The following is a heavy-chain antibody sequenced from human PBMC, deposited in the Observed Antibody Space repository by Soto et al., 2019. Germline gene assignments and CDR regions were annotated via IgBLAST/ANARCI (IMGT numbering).Heavy chain of an antibody. CDR2: IYYSGST. CDR3: AKSRVFIGAIVTLLDS. V-gene: IGHV4-39*01. CDR1: GGSISSSSYY. D-gene: IGHD3-16*02. J-gene: IGHJ4*02. Sequence: SETLSLTCTVSGGSISSSSYYWGWIRQPPGKGLEWIGSIYYSGSTYYNPSLKSRVTISVDTSKNQFSLKLSSVTAADTAVYYCAKSRVFIGAIVTLLDSWGQGTQVTVSS.